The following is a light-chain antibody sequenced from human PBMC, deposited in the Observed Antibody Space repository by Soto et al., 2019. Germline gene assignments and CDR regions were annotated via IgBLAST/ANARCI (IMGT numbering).Light chain of an antibody. Sequence: EIGLTQSPGTLSLSPGERATLSFMASQSVSSILAWYQHKPGQAPRLPIYDASTRATGIPARCSGSGSGTEDSLTISSLQSEDFGVYYCHQYKNWLTWTFGQGTKVDIK. V-gene: IGKV3-15*01. CDR2: DAS. J-gene: IGKJ1*01. CDR1: QSVSSI. CDR3: HQYKNWLTWT.